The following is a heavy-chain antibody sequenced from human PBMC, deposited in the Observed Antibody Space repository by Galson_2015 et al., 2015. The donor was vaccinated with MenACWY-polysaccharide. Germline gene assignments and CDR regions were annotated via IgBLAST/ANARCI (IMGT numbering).Heavy chain of an antibody. CDR1: GDSINAYY. CDR3: ARVTSVIRGVISN. Sequence: ETLSLTCTVSGDSINAYYLSWIRQPPGKGLEWIGYIYNSGSTNYNPSLESRVTISVDTSKNQFSLKLNSVTAADTAVYYCARVTSVIRGVISNWGQGTLVTVSS. J-gene: IGHJ4*02. CDR2: IYNSGST. D-gene: IGHD3-10*01. V-gene: IGHV4-59*01.